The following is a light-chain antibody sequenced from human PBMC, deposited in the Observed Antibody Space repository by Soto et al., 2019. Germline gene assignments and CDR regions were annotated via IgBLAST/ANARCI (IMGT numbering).Light chain of an antibody. CDR3: QSYDSSLSGYV. V-gene: IGLV1-40*01. Sequence: QSVLTQPPWVSVAPGQKVTISCTGSSSNIGAGYDVNWYHQLPGTAPKLLIHGNSNRPSGVPDRFSGSKSGTSASLAITGLQAEDEADYFCQSYDSSLSGYVFGTGTKVTVL. CDR2: GNS. J-gene: IGLJ1*01. CDR1: SSNIGAGYD.